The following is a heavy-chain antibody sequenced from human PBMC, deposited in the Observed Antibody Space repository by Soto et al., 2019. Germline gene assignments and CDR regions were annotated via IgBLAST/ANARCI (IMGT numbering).Heavy chain of an antibody. CDR3: ARLGGYYPAFDQ. V-gene: IGHV4-59*08. Sequence: PSETLSLTCTVSGGSISSYYGGWFRQPPGKGLEWIGYIYYSGSTTYHPSLKSRVTISVDTSKNQFSLTLTSVTAADTAVYYCARLGGYYPAFDQWGQGSLVTVSS. CDR1: GGSISSYY. D-gene: IGHD3-22*01. CDR2: IYYSGST. J-gene: IGHJ4*02.